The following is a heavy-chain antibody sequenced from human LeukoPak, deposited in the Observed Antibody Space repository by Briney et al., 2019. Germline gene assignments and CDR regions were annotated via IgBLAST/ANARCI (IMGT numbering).Heavy chain of an antibody. V-gene: IGHV1-18*01. CDR2: ISAYNGNT. D-gene: IGHD6-19*01. CDR1: GYTFTSYG. J-gene: IGHJ4*02. Sequence: ASVKVSCKASGYTFTSYGISWLRQAPGQGLEWMGWISAYNGNTNYAQKLQGRVTMTTDTSTSTAYMELRSLRSDDTAVYYCAREYSSGWYSPGAYFDYWGQGTLVTVSS. CDR3: AREYSSGWYSPGAYFDY.